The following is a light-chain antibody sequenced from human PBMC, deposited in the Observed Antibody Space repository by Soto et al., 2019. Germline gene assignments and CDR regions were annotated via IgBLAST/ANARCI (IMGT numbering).Light chain of an antibody. CDR1: SSDVGGYSY. J-gene: IGLJ3*02. Sequence: QSVLTQPASVSGSPGQSITISCTGTSSDVGGYSYVSWYQQHPGKAPKLMIYDVSNRPSGVSNRFSGSKSGNTASLTISGLQAEDEADYYCSSYSTSSVVFGGGTKVTVL. CDR2: DVS. V-gene: IGLV2-14*01. CDR3: SSYSTSSVV.